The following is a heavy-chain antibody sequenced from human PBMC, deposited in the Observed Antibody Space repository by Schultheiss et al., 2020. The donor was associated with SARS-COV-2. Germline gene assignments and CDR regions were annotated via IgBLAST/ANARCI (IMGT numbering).Heavy chain of an antibody. D-gene: IGHD2/OR15-2a*01. J-gene: IGHJ1*01. CDR2: ISYDGDKK. CDR3: ARDLGETYFNFQH. V-gene: IGHV3-30*03. CDR1: GFTFSSYG. Sequence: GGSLRLSCAASGFTFSSYGMHWVRQAPGKGLEWVAVISYDGDKKYYADSVKGRFTISRDNSKNTLYLQMNSLRPEDTAVYYCARDLGETYFNFQHWGQGTLVTVSS.